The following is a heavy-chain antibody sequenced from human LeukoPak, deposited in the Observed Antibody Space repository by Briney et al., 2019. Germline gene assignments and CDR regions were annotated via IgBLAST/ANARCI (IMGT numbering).Heavy chain of an antibody. D-gene: IGHD6-13*01. CDR1: GFTFSDYY. CDR3: ARGYSSSWYDPFDY. J-gene: IGHJ4*02. Sequence: PGGSLRLSCAASGFTFSDYYMCWIRQAPGKGLEWVSYISSSGSTIYYADSVKGRFTISRDNAKNSLYLQMNSLRAEDTAVYYCARGYSSSWYDPFDYWGQGTLVTVSS. CDR2: ISSSGSTI. V-gene: IGHV3-11*01.